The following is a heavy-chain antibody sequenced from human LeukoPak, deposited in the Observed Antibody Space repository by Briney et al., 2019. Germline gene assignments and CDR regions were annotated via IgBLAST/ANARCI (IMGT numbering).Heavy chain of an antibody. J-gene: IGHJ4*02. CDR3: ARRYYYGSGSYRS. CDR2: INHSGST. Sequence: KPSETLSLTCAVYGGSFSGYYWSWIRQPPGKGLEWIGEINHSGSTNYNPSLKSRVTISVDTSKNQFSLKLSSVTAADTAVYYCARRYYYGSGSYRSWGQGTLVTVSS. CDR1: GGSFSGYY. V-gene: IGHV4-34*01. D-gene: IGHD3-10*01.